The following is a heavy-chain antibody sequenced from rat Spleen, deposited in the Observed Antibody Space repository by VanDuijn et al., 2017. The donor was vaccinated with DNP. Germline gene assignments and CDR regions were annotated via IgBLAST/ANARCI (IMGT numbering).Heavy chain of an antibody. CDR1: GFSLSSYH. CDR2: VWSNGDT. D-gene: IGHD1-7*01. J-gene: IGHJ2*01. Sequence: QVQLRESGPGLVQPSQTLSLTCTVSGFSLSSYHVHWIRQPPGKGLEWMGAVWSNGDTSYDSTLKSRLSISRENSKSQVFLKVNGLQTEDTATYYCSRGDYSHWGHGVMVTVS. V-gene: IGHV2-32*01. CDR3: SRGDYSH.